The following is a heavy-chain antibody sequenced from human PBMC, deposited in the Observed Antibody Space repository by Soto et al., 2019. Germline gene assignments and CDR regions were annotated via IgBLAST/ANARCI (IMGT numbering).Heavy chain of an antibody. CDR2: ISGSGGST. J-gene: IGHJ4*02. Sequence: PGGSLRLSFAASGFTFSSYAMSWVRQAPGKGQEWVSAISGSGGSTYYADSVKGRFTISRDNSKNTLYLQMNSLRAEDTAVYYCAKTVYYDFWSGPSRFDYWGQGTLVTVSS. D-gene: IGHD3-3*01. CDR3: AKTVYYDFWSGPSRFDY. V-gene: IGHV3-23*01. CDR1: GFTFSSYA.